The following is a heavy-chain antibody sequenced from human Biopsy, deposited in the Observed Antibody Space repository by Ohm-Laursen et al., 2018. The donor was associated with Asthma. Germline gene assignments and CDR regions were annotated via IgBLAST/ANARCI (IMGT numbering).Heavy chain of an antibody. V-gene: IGHV4-31*03. J-gene: IGHJ5*02. CDR3: ARTTYGHDGFDP. CDR1: GGSINIGDYY. D-gene: IGHD4-17*01. CDR2: IYYSGST. Sequence: SETLPLTCTVSGGSINIGDYYWSWIRQHPVKGLEWIGHIYYSGSTYYNPSLKSRVSISLDTSKNQFSLSLTSVTAADTAVYYCARTTYGHDGFDPWGQGTLVTVSS.